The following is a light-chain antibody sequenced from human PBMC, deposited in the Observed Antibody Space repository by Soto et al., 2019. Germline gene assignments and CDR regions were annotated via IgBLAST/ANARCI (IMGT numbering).Light chain of an antibody. Sequence: QSVLTQTPSVSGTPGQRVNISCSGSSSNIGRNYVYWYHQFPGTAPKLLIYRDNERPSGVPDRFSGSKSGTSASLAISGLGSGDEADYHCATWDDSLGGLVFGGGTKLTVL. CDR3: ATWDDSLGGLV. CDR1: SSNIGRNY. CDR2: RDN. V-gene: IGLV1-47*01. J-gene: IGLJ2*01.